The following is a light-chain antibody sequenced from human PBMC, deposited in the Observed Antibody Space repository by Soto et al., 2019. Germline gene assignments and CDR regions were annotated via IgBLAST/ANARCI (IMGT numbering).Light chain of an antibody. CDR1: SSNIGAGYD. Sequence: SVLTQPPSVSGAPGQRVTISCTGSSSNIGAGYDVHWYQQLPGAAPKLLIFGNNNRAAGVPDRFSGSKSGTSASLAITGLQAEDEADYYCQSYDNSRSGSYVFGTGTKVTVL. CDR3: QSYDNSRSGSYV. J-gene: IGLJ1*01. V-gene: IGLV1-40*01. CDR2: GNN.